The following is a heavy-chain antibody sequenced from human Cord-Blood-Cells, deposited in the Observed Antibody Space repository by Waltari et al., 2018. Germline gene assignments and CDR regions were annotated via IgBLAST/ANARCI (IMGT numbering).Heavy chain of an antibody. CDR2: INHSGST. D-gene: IGHD3-22*01. J-gene: IGHJ6*02. Sequence: LQQWGAGLLKPSETLSLTCAVYGGSFSGYYWSWIRQPPGKGLEWIGEINHSGSTNYNPSLKSRVTISVDTSKNQFSLKLSSVTAADTAVYYCARGASSGYYYYYYYGMDVWGQGTTVTVSS. CDR3: ARGASSGYYYYYYYGMDV. V-gene: IGHV4-34*01. CDR1: GGSFSGYY.